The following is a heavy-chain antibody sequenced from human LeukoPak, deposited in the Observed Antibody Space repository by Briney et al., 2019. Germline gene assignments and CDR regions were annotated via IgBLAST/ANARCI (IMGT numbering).Heavy chain of an antibody. J-gene: IGHJ4*02. CDR2: ISSSGSYI. CDR3: ARGTYRSSSPSIGMPYYLDY. V-gene: IGHV3-21*01. Sequence: PGGSLRLSCAASGFTFSSYWMHWVRQAPGKGLVWVSSISSSGSYIFYAQSVEGRFIISRDNAKNSHYLQMNSLRVDDTAVYFCARGTYRSSSPSIGMPYYLDYWGQGILVTVSS. D-gene: IGHD6-6*01. CDR1: GFTFSSYW.